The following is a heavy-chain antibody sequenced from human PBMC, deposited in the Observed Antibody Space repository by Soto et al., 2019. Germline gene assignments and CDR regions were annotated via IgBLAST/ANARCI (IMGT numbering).Heavy chain of an antibody. CDR3: AKSYSPRTSNYYADRRNSAFDI. D-gene: IGHD3-10*01. Sequence: GESLKISCQGSGYSFTTYWITWVRQMPGKGLEWMGTIDPSDSDTNYSPSFQGHVTISTDKSISTASLQWSSLKASDTAMYYCAKSYSPRTSNYYADRRNSAFDIWGQGTMVTVSS. CDR1: GYSFTTYW. J-gene: IGHJ3*02. CDR2: IDPSDSDT. V-gene: IGHV5-10-1*01.